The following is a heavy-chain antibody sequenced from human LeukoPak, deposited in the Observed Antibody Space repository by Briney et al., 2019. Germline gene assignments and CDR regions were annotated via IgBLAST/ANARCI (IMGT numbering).Heavy chain of an antibody. CDR2: ISAYNSNT. V-gene: IGHV1-18*04. J-gene: IGHJ4*02. Sequence: ASVKVSCKASGYTFTSYGIRWVRQAPGQGLEWMGWISAYNSNTNYAQKLQGRVTMTTDTSTSTAYMELRSLRSDDTAVYYCARGYYDYVWGSYRLEHFDYWGQGTLVTVSS. D-gene: IGHD3-16*02. CDR1: GYTFTSYG. CDR3: ARGYYDYVWGSYRLEHFDY.